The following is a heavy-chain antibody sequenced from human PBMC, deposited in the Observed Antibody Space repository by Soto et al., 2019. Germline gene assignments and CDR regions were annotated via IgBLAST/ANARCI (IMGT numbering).Heavy chain of an antibody. CDR2: ISPYNDYT. Sequence: QVHLVQSAAEVKKPGASVKVSCKASGYTFIRYGITWVRQAPGQGLEWLGWISPYNDYTIYAQKLQGRVTLTTDTATRTVHMEGRGLNSDDTAVYYCARGGYYDNSWGKLSHYGLDVWGQGTSVTVSS. V-gene: IGHV1-18*01. J-gene: IGHJ6*02. D-gene: IGHD3-16*01. CDR3: ARGGYYDNSWGKLSHYGLDV. CDR1: GYTFIRYG.